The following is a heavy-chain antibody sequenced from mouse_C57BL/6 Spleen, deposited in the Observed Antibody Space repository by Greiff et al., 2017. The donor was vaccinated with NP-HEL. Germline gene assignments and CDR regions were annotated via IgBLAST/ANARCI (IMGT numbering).Heavy chain of an antibody. V-gene: IGHV1-81*01. D-gene: IGHD1-1*01. CDR3: ARLTTVVADCYFDV. CDR2: IYPRSGNT. Sequence: QVQLQQSGAELARPGASVKLSCKASGYTFTSYGISWVKQRTGQGLEWIGEIYPRSGNTYYNEKFKGKATLTADKSSSTAYMELRSLTSEDSAVYFCARLTTVVADCYFDVWGTGTTVTVSS. J-gene: IGHJ1*03. CDR1: GYTFTSYG.